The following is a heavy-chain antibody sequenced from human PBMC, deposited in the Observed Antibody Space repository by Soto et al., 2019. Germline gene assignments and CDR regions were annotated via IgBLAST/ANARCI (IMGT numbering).Heavy chain of an antibody. CDR2: INPDKGDT. V-gene: IGHV1-2*02. Sequence: KVSCKASGYTFTGYYIHWVRQAPGQGLEWMGWINPDKGDTGYAQKFQGRVTMTRDTSISTGYMELIRLRSDDTAVYFCARDYEAGNFDYWGQGTLVTVSS. D-gene: IGHD3-16*01. CDR1: GYTFTGYY. J-gene: IGHJ4*02. CDR3: ARDYEAGNFDY.